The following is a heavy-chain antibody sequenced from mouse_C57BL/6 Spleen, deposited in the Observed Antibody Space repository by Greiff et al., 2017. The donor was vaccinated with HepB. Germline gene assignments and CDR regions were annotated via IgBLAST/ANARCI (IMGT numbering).Heavy chain of an antibody. Sequence: VQLQQSGAELARPGASVKLSCKASGYTFTSYGISWVKQRTGQGLEWIGEIYPRSGNTYYNEKFKGKATLTADKSSSTAYMELRSLTSEDAAVYFCARFYYYGSSFDYWGQGTTLTVSS. CDR3: ARFYYYGSSFDY. V-gene: IGHV1-81*01. D-gene: IGHD1-1*01. CDR2: IYPRSGNT. J-gene: IGHJ2*01. CDR1: GYTFTSYG.